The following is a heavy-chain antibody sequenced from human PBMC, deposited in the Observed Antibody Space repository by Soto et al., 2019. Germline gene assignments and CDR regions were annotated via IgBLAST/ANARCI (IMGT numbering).Heavy chain of an antibody. D-gene: IGHD3-10*01. J-gene: IGHJ6*03. CDR2: ISWNSGSI. CDR1: GFTFDDYA. V-gene: IGHV3-9*01. CDR3: AKDIRGQNYYMDV. Sequence: GGSLRLSCAASGFTFDDYAMHWVRQAPGKGLEWVSGISWNSGSIGYADSVKGRFTISRDNAKNSLYLQMNSLRAEDTALYYCAKDIRGQNYYMDVWGKGTTVTVSS.